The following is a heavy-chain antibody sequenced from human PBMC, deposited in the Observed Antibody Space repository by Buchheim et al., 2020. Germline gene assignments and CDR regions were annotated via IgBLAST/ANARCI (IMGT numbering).Heavy chain of an antibody. CDR1: GFTVSSNY. Sequence: EVQLVESGGGLVQPGGSLRLSCAASGFTVSSNYMSWVRQAPGKGLEWVSVIYSGGSTYYADSVQGRFTITRHNSKNTLYLQMNSLRAEDTAVYYCARASRERATIFGVARYYFDYWGQGTL. V-gene: IGHV3-53*04. CDR3: ARASRERATIFGVARYYFDY. J-gene: IGHJ4*02. CDR2: IYSGGST. D-gene: IGHD3-3*01.